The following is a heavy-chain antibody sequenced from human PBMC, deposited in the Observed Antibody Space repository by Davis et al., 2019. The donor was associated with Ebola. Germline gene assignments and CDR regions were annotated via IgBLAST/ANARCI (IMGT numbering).Heavy chain of an antibody. CDR3: AKAGSYDSSGYYPYYFDY. D-gene: IGHD3-22*01. Sequence: SLKISCAASGFTFDDYAMHWVRQAPGKGLEWVSGISWNSGSIGYADSVKGRFTISRDNAKNSLYLQMNSLRAEDTALYYCAKAGSYDSSGYYPYYFDYWGQGTLVTVSS. CDR1: GFTFDDYA. CDR2: ISWNSGSI. V-gene: IGHV3-9*01. J-gene: IGHJ4*02.